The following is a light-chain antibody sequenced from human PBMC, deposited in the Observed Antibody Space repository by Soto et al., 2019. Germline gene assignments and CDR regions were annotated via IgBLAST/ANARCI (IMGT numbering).Light chain of an antibody. Sequence: EIVLTQSPGTLSLSPGERATLSCRASQSVSSSYLAWYQQKPGPAPRLLIYGASSRTTGIPDRFSGSGSGTEFSLTISRLEPEDFAVYSCQQYWSSRWTFGQGTKV. CDR3: QQYWSSRWT. J-gene: IGKJ1*01. V-gene: IGKV3-20*01. CDR2: GAS. CDR1: QSVSSSY.